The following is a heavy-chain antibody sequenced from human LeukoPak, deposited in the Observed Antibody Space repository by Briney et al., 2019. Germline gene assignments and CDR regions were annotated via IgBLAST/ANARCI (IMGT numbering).Heavy chain of an antibody. CDR1: GFTFDDYA. CDR2: ISWNSGSI. CDR3: TRAPGPGYSYGYDYFDY. J-gene: IGHJ4*02. Sequence: GRSLRLSCAASGFTFDDYAMHWVRQTPGKGLEWVSGISWNSGSIGYADSVKGRFTISRDNAKNSLYLQMNSLRAEDTALYYCTRAPGPGYSYGYDYFDYWGQGTQVTVSS. V-gene: IGHV3-9*01. D-gene: IGHD5-18*01.